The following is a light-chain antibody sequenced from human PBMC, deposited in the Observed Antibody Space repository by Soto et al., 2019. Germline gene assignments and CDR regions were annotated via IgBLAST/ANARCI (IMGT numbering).Light chain of an antibody. Sequence: QSALPQPRSVAGSPGQTVTITCTGTSSGVGNYDFVSWYQQHPGKAPRLMIFDVSERPSGVPDRFSGSKSGNTASLTISGLQAEDEADYYCCLYAVTFYVFGTGTQLTVL. J-gene: IGLJ1*01. CDR2: DVS. V-gene: IGLV2-11*01. CDR3: CLYAVTFYV. CDR1: SSGVGNYDF.